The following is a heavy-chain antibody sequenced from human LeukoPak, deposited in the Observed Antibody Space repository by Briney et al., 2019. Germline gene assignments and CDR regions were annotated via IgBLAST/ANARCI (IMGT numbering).Heavy chain of an antibody. CDR2: ISSSSSTI. CDR3: ARVVATIFYTPIYFDY. J-gene: IGHJ4*02. CDR1: GFTFSSYS. D-gene: IGHD3-3*01. Sequence: GGSLRLSCAASGFTFSSYSMNWVRQAPGKGLEWVSYISSSSSTIYYADSVKGRFTISRDNAKNSLYLQMNSLRDEDTAVYYCARVVATIFYTPIYFDYWGQGTLVTVSS. V-gene: IGHV3-48*02.